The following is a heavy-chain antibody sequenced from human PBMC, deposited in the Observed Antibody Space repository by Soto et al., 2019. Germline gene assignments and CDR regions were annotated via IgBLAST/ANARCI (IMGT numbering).Heavy chain of an antibody. CDR3: ARDRRYDSSGYYPYYFDY. J-gene: IGHJ4*02. Sequence: XSVKVSCNASGYTFTGYYMHWVRQAPGQGLEWMGWINPNSGGTNYAQKFQGRVTMTRDTSISTAYMELSRLRSDDTAVYYCARDRRYDSSGYYPYYFDYWGQGTLVTVS. D-gene: IGHD3-22*01. CDR2: INPNSGGT. CDR1: GYTFTGYY. V-gene: IGHV1-2*02.